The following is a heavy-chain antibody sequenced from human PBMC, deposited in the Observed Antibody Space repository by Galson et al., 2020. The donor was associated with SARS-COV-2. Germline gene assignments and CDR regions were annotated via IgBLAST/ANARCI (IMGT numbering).Heavy chain of an antibody. CDR1: GFTFSSYW. Sequence: GESLKISCAASGFTFSSYWMHWVHQAPGKGLVWVSRINSDGSSTSYADSVKGRFTISRDNAKNTLYLQMNSLRAEDTAVYYCARDPRQWLVRGGYYYYCMDVWGNGTTVTVSS. J-gene: IGHJ6*04. CDR3: ARDPRQWLVRGGYYYYCMDV. V-gene: IGHV3-74*01. D-gene: IGHD6-19*01. CDR2: INSDGSST.